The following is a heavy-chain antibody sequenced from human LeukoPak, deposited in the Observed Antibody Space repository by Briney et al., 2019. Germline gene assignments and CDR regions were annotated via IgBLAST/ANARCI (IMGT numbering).Heavy chain of an antibody. CDR1: GFTFSSYW. D-gene: IGHD1-26*01. V-gene: IGHV3-74*01. J-gene: IGHJ4*02. Sequence: GGSLGLSCAAPGFTFSSYWMYWARQAPGKGLVWVSHINGDGSSTSYADSVKGRFTISRDNAKNTLYLQMSSLRADDTAVYYCARDRSVGAVDYWGQGTLVTVSS. CDR2: INGDGSST. CDR3: ARDRSVGAVDY.